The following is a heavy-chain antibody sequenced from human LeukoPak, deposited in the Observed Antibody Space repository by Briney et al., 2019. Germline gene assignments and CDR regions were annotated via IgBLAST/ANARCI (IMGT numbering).Heavy chain of an antibody. V-gene: IGHV3-21*04. Sequence: GGSLRLSCAASGFTFSSYSMNWVRQAPGKGLEWVSSISSSSSYIYYADSVKGRFTITRDNPKSTLYLQMDSLRAEDTAIYYCAARPLMPPRFDDWGQGTLVTVSS. CDR1: GFTFSSYS. J-gene: IGHJ4*02. CDR2: ISSSSSYI. CDR3: AARPLMPPRFDD. D-gene: IGHD2-2*01.